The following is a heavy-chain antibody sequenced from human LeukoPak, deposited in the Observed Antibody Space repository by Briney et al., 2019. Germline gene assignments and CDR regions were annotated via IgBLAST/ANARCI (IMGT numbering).Heavy chain of an antibody. J-gene: IGHJ3*02. CDR3: ARGTTKWELPRPHAFDI. CDR2: ISASGTIT. D-gene: IGHD1-26*01. Sequence: PGGSLRLSCAASGFTFTDFAMNWVRQAPGKGLEWVSTISASGTITYYADSVKGRFTISRDNAKNSLYLQMNSLRAEDTAVYYCARGTTKWELPRPHAFDIWGQGTMVTVSS. V-gene: IGHV3-21*01. CDR1: GFTFTDFA.